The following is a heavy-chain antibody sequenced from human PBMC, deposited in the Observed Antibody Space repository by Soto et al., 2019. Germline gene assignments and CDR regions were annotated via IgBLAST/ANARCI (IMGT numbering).Heavy chain of an antibody. CDR2: VSDSGST. J-gene: IGHJ6*02. Sequence: QVQLQESGPGLVKPSETLSLMCTVSGGSITTYYWSWILQSPAKGLEWIGYVSDSGSTKYNPSPKSRVTIAVDTSKNQFSLKLTSLTAADTAVYYCARERVGHSAMDVWGQGTTVTVAS. V-gene: IGHV4-59*12. CDR3: ARERVGHSAMDV. CDR1: GGSITTYY. D-gene: IGHD1-26*01.